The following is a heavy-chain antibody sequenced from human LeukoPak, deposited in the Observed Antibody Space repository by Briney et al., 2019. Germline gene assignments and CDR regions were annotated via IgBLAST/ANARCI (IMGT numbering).Heavy chain of an antibody. D-gene: IGHD6-19*01. V-gene: IGHV3-53*01. CDR1: GFTVSSIY. J-gene: IGHJ5*02. CDR2: IYSDGNT. Sequence: GGSLRLSCAVSGFTVSSIYMSWVRQAPGKGLEWVSFIYSDGNTYYADSVKGRFTLSRDSSRNTLYLQMNSLRVGDTAVYYCAGDTHSSSWYDHWGQGTLVTVSS. CDR3: AGDTHSSSWYDH.